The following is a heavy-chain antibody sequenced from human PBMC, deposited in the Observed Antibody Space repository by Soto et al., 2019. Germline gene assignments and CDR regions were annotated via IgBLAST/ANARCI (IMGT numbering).Heavy chain of an antibody. CDR2: ISSSSSTI. V-gene: IGHV3-48*01. Sequence: GGSLRLSCAASGFTFSSYSMNWVRQAPGKGLEWVSYISSSSSTIYYADSVKGRFTMSRDNAKNSLYLQMNSLRAEDTAVYYCARASREVRGVGGFYYYMDVWGKGTTVTVSS. J-gene: IGHJ6*03. CDR1: GFTFSSYS. D-gene: IGHD3-10*01. CDR3: ARASREVRGVGGFYYYMDV.